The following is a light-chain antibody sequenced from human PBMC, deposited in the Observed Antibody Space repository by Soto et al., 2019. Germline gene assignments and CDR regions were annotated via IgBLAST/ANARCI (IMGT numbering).Light chain of an antibody. V-gene: IGKV2-24*01. CDR3: MQATQPYT. CDR2: LIS. Sequence: DFVMTQTPLSSPVTLGQPASISCRSSQSLVHSDGTSYLSWLHQRPGQPPRLLIYLISNRFSGVPDRFSGSGAGTDFTLKISRVEPEDVGFYYCMQATQPYTVGQGTKLEIK. J-gene: IGKJ2*01. CDR1: QSLVHSDGTSY.